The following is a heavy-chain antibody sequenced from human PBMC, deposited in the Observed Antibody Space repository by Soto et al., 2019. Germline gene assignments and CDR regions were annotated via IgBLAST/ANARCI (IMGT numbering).Heavy chain of an antibody. V-gene: IGHV1-18*01. D-gene: IGHD6-13*01. CDR1: GYTFTNFG. CDR3: AREPPRATAGLNYFDP. CDR2: ISAFNGHR. J-gene: IGHJ5*02. Sequence: QVQLVQSGTEVKKPGASVKVSCKTSGYTFTNFGISWVRQAPGQGLEWMGWISAFNGHRHHAQKFQGRVTLTTDTSTTTAFLELRSLRSDDTAVYYCAREPPRATAGLNYFDPWGQGTLVSVSS.